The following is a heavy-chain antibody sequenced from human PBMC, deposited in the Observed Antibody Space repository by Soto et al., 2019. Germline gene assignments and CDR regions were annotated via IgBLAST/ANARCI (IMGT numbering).Heavy chain of an antibody. Sequence: EVQLVESGGGLVKPGESLRLSCAASGFTFSNAWMNWVRQAPGKGLEWVGRIKSKTDGGTTDYAAPVKGRFTISRDDSKNTLYLQMNSLKTEDTAVYYCTTGPVGATPRGDYSGQGTLVTVSS. V-gene: IGHV3-15*07. CDR2: IKSKTDGGTT. J-gene: IGHJ4*02. D-gene: IGHD1-26*01. CDR3: TTGPVGATPRGDY. CDR1: GFTFSNAW.